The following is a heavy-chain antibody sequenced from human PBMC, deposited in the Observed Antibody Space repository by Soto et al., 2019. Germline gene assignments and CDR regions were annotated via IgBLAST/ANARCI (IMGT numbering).Heavy chain of an antibody. CDR1: GFAFKYAR. D-gene: IGHD3-16*01. CDR3: TTDWGSGTHYARAFDV. J-gene: IGHJ3*01. Sequence: LRLSCAASGFAFKYARMTWVRQAPGKGLEWVGHIRSNIDGATTAYAAPVKGRFTVSRDESKNTVDLQMNSLITEDTAVYYCTTDWGSGTHYARAFDVWGQGTMVTVS. V-gene: IGHV3-15*01. CDR2: IRSNIDGATT.